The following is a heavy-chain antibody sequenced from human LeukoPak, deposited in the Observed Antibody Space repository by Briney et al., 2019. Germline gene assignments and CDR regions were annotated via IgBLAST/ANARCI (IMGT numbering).Heavy chain of an antibody. J-gene: IGHJ3*02. CDR2: INHSGST. V-gene: IGHV4-34*01. CDR1: GGSFSGYY. CDR3: AGIAVAASSPAFDI. Sequence: PSETLSLTCAVYGGSFSGYYWSWIRQPPGKGLEWIWEINHSGSTNYNPSLKSRVTISVDTSKNQFSLKLSSVTAADTAVYYCAGIAVAASSPAFDIWGQGTMVTVSS. D-gene: IGHD6-19*01.